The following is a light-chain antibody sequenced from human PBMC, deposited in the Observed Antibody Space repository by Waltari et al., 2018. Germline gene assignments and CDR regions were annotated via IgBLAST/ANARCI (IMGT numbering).Light chain of an antibody. J-gene: IGKJ1*01. V-gene: IGKV1-39*01. CDR2: GAS. CDR3: QQSYSIPWT. Sequence: DIQMTQSPSSLSASVGDRVTITCRASQSISRDLNWYQQKPGKAPKLLIYGASNLQSGVPSRFSGSESGTDLTLTISSLQPEDFATYYCQQSYSIPWTIGQGTKVEIK. CDR1: QSISRD.